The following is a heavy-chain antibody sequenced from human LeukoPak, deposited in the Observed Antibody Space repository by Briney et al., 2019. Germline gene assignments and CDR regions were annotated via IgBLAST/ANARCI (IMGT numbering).Heavy chain of an antibody. CDR3: ARDSDDFWSGYPHMDV. D-gene: IGHD3-3*01. V-gene: IGHV3-7*01. Sequence: GRSLRLSCAASGFTFSSYWMSWVRQAPRKGQGWVANIKQDGSEKSYVDSVKGRFTISRDNAKSSLYLQMNSLRAEDTAVYYCARDSDDFWSGYPHMDVWGKGTTVTVSS. CDR2: IKQDGSEK. CDR1: GFTFSSYW. J-gene: IGHJ6*03.